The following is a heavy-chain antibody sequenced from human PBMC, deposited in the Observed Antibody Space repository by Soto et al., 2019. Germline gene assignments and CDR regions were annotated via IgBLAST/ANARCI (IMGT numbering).Heavy chain of an antibody. V-gene: IGHV1-46*01. CDR2: INPSGGST. J-gene: IGHJ6*02. Sequence: ASVKVSCKAPGYTFTSYYMHWVRQAPGQGLEWMGIINPSGGSTSYAQKFQGRVTMTRDTSTSTVYMELSSLRSEDTAVYYCARDPEGDFEKTGYYYGMDVWGQGTTVTVSS. CDR3: ARDPEGDFEKTGYYYGMDV. D-gene: IGHD2-21*02. CDR1: GYTFTSYY.